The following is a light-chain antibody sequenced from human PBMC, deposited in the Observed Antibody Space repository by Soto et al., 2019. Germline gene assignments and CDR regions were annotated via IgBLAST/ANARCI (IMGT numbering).Light chain of an antibody. CDR2: AAS. V-gene: IGKV1-5*01. J-gene: IGKJ1*01. Sequence: DIQMTQSPSTLSASVGDRVTLTCRASQTISSWLAWYQLKPGKAPTLLIYAASNLQSGVPSRFRGSRSGTEFTLTVSSLQPEDFATYYCLQDHDDSWTFGQGTKVDIK. CDR1: QTISSW. CDR3: LQDHDDSWT.